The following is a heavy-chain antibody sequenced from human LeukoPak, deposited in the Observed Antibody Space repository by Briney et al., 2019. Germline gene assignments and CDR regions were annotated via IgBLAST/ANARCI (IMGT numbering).Heavy chain of an antibody. CDR3: ARGLYSGSQMWAY. Sequence: PSETLSLTCTVSGGSISSYYWSWIRQPPGKGLEWIGYIYYSGSTNYNPSLKSRVTISVDTSKNQFSLKLSSVTAADTAVYYCARGLYSGSQMWAYWGQGTLVTVSS. D-gene: IGHD1-26*01. CDR1: GGSISSYY. J-gene: IGHJ4*02. V-gene: IGHV4-59*01. CDR2: IYYSGST.